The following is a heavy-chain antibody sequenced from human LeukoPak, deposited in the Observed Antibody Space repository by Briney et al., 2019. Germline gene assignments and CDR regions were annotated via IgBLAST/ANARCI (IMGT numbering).Heavy chain of an antibody. V-gene: IGHV3-30-3*01. CDR3: ARGPGYSSGWYVLSVDY. Sequence: GGSLRLSCAASGFTFSSYALHWVRQAPGKGLEWVAVISYDGSIKYYADSVKGRFTTSRDNSKNMLYLQMNSLSAEDTAVYYCARGPGYSSGWYVLSVDYWGQGTLVTVSS. D-gene: IGHD6-19*01. CDR1: GFTFSSYA. CDR2: ISYDGSIK. J-gene: IGHJ4*02.